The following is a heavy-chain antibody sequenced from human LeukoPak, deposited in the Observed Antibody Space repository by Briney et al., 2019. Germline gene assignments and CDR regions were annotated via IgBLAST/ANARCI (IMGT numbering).Heavy chain of an antibody. V-gene: IGHV1-18*01. CDR3: ARDRRWLQFYYYYGMDV. CDR2: ISAYNGNT. D-gene: IGHD5-24*01. CDR1: GYTFISYG. J-gene: IGHJ6*02. Sequence: ASVKVSCKASGYTFISYGISWVRQAPGQGLEWMGWISAYNGNTNYAQELQGRVTMTTDTSTSTAYMELRSLRSDDTAVYYCARDRRWLQFYYYYGMDVWGQGTTVTVSS.